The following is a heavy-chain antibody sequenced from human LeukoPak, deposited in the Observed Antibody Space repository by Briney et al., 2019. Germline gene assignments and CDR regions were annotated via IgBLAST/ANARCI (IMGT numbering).Heavy chain of an antibody. CDR3: AKRGVVIRVILVGFHKEAYYFDS. V-gene: IGHV3-23*01. CDR1: GTTLSNYG. D-gene: IGHD3-22*01. CDR2: ISDSGGRT. J-gene: IGHJ4*02. Sequence: GGSLRLSCAVSGTTLSNYGMSWVRQAPGKGLEWVAGISDSGGRTNYADSVKGRFTISRDNPKNTLYLQMNSLRPEDTAVYFCAKRGVVIRVILVGFHKEAYYFDSWGQGVLVTVSS.